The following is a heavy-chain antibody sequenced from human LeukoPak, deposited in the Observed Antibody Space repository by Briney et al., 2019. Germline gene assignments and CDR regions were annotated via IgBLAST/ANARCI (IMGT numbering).Heavy chain of an antibody. Sequence: SETLSLTCTVSGGSISSYYWSWLRQPPGKGLEWIGYIYYSGSTNYNPSLKSRVTISVDTSKNQFSLKLSSVTAADTAVYYCARSDSSGFVDYWGQGTLVTVSS. J-gene: IGHJ4*02. CDR2: IYYSGST. CDR1: GGSISSYY. D-gene: IGHD3-22*01. V-gene: IGHV4-59*01. CDR3: ARSDSSGFVDY.